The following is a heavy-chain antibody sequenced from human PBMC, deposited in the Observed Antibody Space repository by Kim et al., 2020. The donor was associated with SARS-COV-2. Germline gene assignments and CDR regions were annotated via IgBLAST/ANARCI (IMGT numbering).Heavy chain of an antibody. V-gene: IGHV3-7*01. CDR1: GFTFRNYW. CDR2: MNQVGSET. Sequence: GGSLRLSCAASGFTFRNYWMNWVRQAPGKGLEWVANMNQVGSETYYIYSVSGRFTISRDTGKNFLLLQMNSLGSDAPAFYSCMRYDNY. J-gene: IGHJ6*01. CDR3: MRYDNY.